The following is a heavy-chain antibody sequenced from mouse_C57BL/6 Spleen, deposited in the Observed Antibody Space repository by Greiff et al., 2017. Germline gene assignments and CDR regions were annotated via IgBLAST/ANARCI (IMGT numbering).Heavy chain of an antibody. CDR1: GFNIKDYY. Sequence: VQLQQSGAELVRPGASVKLSCTASGFNIKDYYMHWVKQRPEQGLEWIGRIDPEDGDTEYAAKFQGKATMTADTSSNTAYLQLSSLTSEDTAVYYCTLDYYGSSLDYWGQGTTLTVSS. J-gene: IGHJ2*01. CDR3: TLDYYGSSLDY. CDR2: IDPEDGDT. D-gene: IGHD1-1*01. V-gene: IGHV14-1*01.